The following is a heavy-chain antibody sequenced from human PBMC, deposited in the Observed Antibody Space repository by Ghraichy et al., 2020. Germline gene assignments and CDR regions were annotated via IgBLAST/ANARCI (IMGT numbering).Heavy chain of an antibody. J-gene: IGHJ4*02. Sequence: GGSLRLSCAASGFTFSSYSMNWVRQAPGKGLEWVSSISSSSSYIYYADSVKGRFTISRDNAKNSLYLQMNSLRAEDTAVYYCARGPVVDYTFDYWGQGTLVTVSS. CDR3: ARGPVVDYTFDY. CDR1: GFTFSSYS. D-gene: IGHD3-22*01. CDR2: ISSSSSYI. V-gene: IGHV3-21*01.